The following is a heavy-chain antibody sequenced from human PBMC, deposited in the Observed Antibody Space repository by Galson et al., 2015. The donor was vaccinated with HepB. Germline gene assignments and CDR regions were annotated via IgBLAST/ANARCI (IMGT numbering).Heavy chain of an antibody. D-gene: IGHD1-1*01. CDR1: GFRFSSCW. CDR2: INADGSEI. J-gene: IGHJ3*02. V-gene: IGHV3-7*03. CDR3: ARVGTENSKDAVDI. Sequence: SLRLSCATSGFRFSSCWMTWVHQAPGTGLEWVVSINADGSEIHYVDSAKGRFTISRDNAKNSLYLQMDSLRADDTAVYYGARVGTENSKDAVDIWGQGTMVSVSS.